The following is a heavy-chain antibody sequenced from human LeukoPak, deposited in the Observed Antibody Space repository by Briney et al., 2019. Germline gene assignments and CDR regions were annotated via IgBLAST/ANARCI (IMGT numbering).Heavy chain of an antibody. CDR3: ARLFDREGYDY. J-gene: IGHJ4*02. CDR2: IYYSGST. V-gene: IGHV4-34*01. D-gene: IGHD1-26*01. CDR1: GGSFSAYY. Sequence: PSETLSLTCAVYGGSFSAYYWSWIRQAPGKGLDWIGSIYYSGSTYYNPSLKSRVTISVDTSENQFSLKLSSVTAADAAVYYCARLFDREGYDYWGQGTLVTVSS.